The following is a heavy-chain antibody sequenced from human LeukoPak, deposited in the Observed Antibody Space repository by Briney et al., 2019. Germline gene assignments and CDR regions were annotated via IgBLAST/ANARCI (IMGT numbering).Heavy chain of an antibody. V-gene: IGHV3-7*01. J-gene: IGHJ5*02. CDR2: INQDGTNT. Sequence: GGSLRLSCAASGFTFTSYWMSSVRQAPGKGLEWVANINQDGTNTQYVDSVKGRFTLSRDNAKSSLYLQMNTLRDEDTAVYYCARLTRGPCNSSDCPWGQGTLVTVSS. D-gene: IGHD2/OR15-2a*01. CDR1: GFTFTSYW. CDR3: ARLTRGPCNSSDCP.